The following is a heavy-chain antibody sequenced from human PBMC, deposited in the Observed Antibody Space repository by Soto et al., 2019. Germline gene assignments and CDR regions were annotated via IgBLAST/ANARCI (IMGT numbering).Heavy chain of an antibody. Sequence: PGGSLRLSCAASGFTFSSYSMNWVRQAPGKGLEWVSSISSSSSYIYYADSVKGRFTISRDNAKNSLYLQMNSLRAEDTAVYYCARDPDSSGWYEPDYWGQGTLVTVSS. CDR3: ARDPDSSGWYEPDY. J-gene: IGHJ4*02. CDR1: GFTFSSYS. V-gene: IGHV3-21*01. D-gene: IGHD6-19*01. CDR2: ISSSSSYI.